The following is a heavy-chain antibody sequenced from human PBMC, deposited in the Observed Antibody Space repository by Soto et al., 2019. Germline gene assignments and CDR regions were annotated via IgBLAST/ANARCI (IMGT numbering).Heavy chain of an antibody. Sequence: WQTLSLTCAISGDSVSSYSAAWNWIRQSPSGGLESLGRTYYRSRFFSDYAESVKSRIIINPDTSKNQFSLQLKSVTPEDTAVYYCVRDRYSSSGWFDPWGQGTPVTVSS. V-gene: IGHV6-1*01. CDR2: TYYRSRFFS. CDR1: GDSVSSYSAA. CDR3: VRDRYSSSGWFDP. J-gene: IGHJ5*02. D-gene: IGHD3-10*01.